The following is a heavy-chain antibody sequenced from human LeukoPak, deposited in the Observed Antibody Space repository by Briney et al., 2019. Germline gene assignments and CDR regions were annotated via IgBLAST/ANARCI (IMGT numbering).Heavy chain of an antibody. Sequence: GGSLRLSCAASGFTFNSYGMHWGRQATGKGLEWVAFIRYDGSNKYYADSVKGRFTISRDNSKNTLYLQMNSLRGEDTAVYYCAKDGDTMSGTYYYDMDVWGKGTTVTIS. V-gene: IGHV3-30*02. J-gene: IGHJ6*03. CDR1: GFTFNSYG. CDR3: AKDGDTMSGTYYYDMDV. D-gene: IGHD1-26*01. CDR2: IRYDGSNK.